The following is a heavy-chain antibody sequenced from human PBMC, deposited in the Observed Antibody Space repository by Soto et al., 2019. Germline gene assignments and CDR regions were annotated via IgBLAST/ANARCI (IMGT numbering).Heavy chain of an antibody. CDR2: IWYDGSKK. V-gene: IGHV3-33*01. J-gene: IGHJ6*01. CDR3: ARDPAASMDV. CDR1: GYRFSSHG. Sequence: QVQLVESGGGVVQPGRSLRLSCAAAGYRFSSHGMHWVRQAPGKGLEWVAVIWYDGSKKCYADSVKGRFIVSRDDSKNTLYMEMNSLRADETAVYYCARDPAASMDVWGQGTTVTVSS. D-gene: IGHD2-15*01.